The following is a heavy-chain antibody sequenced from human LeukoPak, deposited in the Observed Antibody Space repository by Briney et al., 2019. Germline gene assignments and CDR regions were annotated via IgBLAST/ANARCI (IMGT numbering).Heavy chain of an antibody. J-gene: IGHJ3*02. CDR2: ISAYNSNT. Sequence: ASVKVSCKASGYTFTNYGVSWVRQAPGQGLEWMGWISAYNSNTNYAQKVQGRVTMTTDTSTSTAYMELRSLRSDDTAVYYCARDHYDVLTGYAYNAFVIWGQGTMVAVSS. CDR1: GYTFTNYG. CDR3: ARDHYDVLTGYAYNAFVI. D-gene: IGHD3-9*01. V-gene: IGHV1-18*01.